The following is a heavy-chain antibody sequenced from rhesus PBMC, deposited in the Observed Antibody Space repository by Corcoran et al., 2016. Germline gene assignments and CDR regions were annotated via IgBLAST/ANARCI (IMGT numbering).Heavy chain of an antibody. CDR2: IYGGDSNR. Sequence: QAQLQASGPGLVKPSETLSLTCAVPGGPIRVHWWTWIRQPPGKGLEGFGNIYGGDSNRDYNPSRKSRVTLSVDTSKNQVALKLSFVTAADPAVYYCARQGYGSGSYGLDSWGQGVVVTVSS. CDR1: GGPIRVHW. D-gene: IGHD6-31*01. J-gene: IGHJ6*01. CDR3: ARQGYGSGSYGLDS. V-gene: IGHV4S11*01.